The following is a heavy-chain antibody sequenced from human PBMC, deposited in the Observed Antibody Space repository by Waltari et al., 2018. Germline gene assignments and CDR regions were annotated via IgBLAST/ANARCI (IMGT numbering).Heavy chain of an antibody. Sequence: EVQLVESGGGLIQPGGSLRLSCAASGFTVSSNYMSGVRQTPGKGVEWVSVIESGGSTYSADSVKCRFTSSRDNSKNTLYLQMNSRRAEDTAVYYCASSAPGDYAFDYWGQGTLVTVSS. D-gene: IGHD4-17*01. CDR1: GFTVSSNY. J-gene: IGHJ4*02. CDR2: IESGGST. CDR3: ASSAPGDYAFDY. V-gene: IGHV3-53*01.